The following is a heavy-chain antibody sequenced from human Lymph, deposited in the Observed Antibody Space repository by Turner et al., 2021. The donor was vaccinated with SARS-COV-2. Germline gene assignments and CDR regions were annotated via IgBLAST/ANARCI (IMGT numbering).Heavy chain of an antibody. D-gene: IGHD3-3*01. Sequence: QFQLVQSGAEVKKPGASVTVSCKASGYTFTTCGIHWLRHAPGQGLDWMGWINAANGNTKHSQKYQGRFTITRDTSASNDYMEMSSLRSEDMAVYYCARGKSPILRFLEWLLSLDYWGQGTLVTVSS. CDR3: ARGKSPILRFLEWLLSLDY. CDR1: GYTFTTCG. V-gene: IGHV1-3*01. CDR2: INAANGNT. J-gene: IGHJ4*02.